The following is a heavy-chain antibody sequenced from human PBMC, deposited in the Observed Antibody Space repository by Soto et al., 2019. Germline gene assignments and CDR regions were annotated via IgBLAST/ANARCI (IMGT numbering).Heavy chain of an antibody. V-gene: IGHV3-30*18. CDR1: GFTFSSYG. J-gene: IGHJ4*02. Sequence: PGGSLRLSCAASGFTFSSYGMHWVRQAPGKVLEWVAVISYDGSNKYYADSVKGRFTISRDNSKNTLYLQMNSLRAEDTAVYYCAKVLRFLEPDILTGYPQNPFDYWGQGTLVTVSS. CDR2: ISYDGSNK. CDR3: AKVLRFLEPDILTGYPQNPFDY. D-gene: IGHD3-9*01.